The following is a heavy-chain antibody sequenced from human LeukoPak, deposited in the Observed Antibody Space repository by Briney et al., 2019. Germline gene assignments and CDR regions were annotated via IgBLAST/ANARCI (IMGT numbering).Heavy chain of an antibody. V-gene: IGHV3-23*01. CDR3: AKDSFRSSSGVDP. J-gene: IGHJ5*02. CDR2: ISSSGGST. Sequence: TGVSLRLSCAASGFTFSSYAMTWVRQAPGKGLQWVSAISSSGGSTYYADSVKGRFTISRDNSKNTLFLQMNSLRAEDTAVYYCAKDSFRSSSGVDPWGQGTLVTVSS. CDR1: GFTFSSYA. D-gene: IGHD6-19*01.